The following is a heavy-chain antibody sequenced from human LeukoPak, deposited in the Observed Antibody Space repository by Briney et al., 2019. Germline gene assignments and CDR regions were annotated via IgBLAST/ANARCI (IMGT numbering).Heavy chain of an antibody. J-gene: IGHJ6*02. CDR1: GGSFSGYY. CDR2: TNHSGST. CDR3: GRIAARRVYYYYGMDV. V-gene: IGHV4-34*01. D-gene: IGHD6-6*01. Sequence: SETLSLTCAVYGGSFSGYYWSWIRQPPGKGLEWIGETNHSGSTNYNPSLKSRVTISVDTSKNQFSLKLSSVTAADTAVYYCGRIAARRVYYYYGMDVWGQGTTVTVSS.